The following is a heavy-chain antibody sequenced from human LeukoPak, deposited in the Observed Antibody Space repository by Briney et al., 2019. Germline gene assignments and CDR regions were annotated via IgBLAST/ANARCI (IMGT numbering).Heavy chain of an antibody. J-gene: IGHJ4*02. CDR1: GYTFTSYG. Sequence: ASVKVSCKASGYTFTSYGISWVRQAPGQGLEWRGWISAYNGNTNYAQKQQGRVTMTTDTSTRKAYMKLRSLRTRPAGVYYCARGLLRFLEWLLYENYWGQGTLATVPS. CDR2: ISAYNGNT. CDR3: ARGLLRFLEWLLYENY. V-gene: IGHV1-18*01. D-gene: IGHD3-3*01.